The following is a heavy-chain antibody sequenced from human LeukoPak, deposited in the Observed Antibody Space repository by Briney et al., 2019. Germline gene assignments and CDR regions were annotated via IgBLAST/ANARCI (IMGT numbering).Heavy chain of an antibody. CDR1: GGSFSGYY. CDR3: ARSAYCSSTSCYYGGTFDY. CDR2: INHSGST. J-gene: IGHJ4*02. V-gene: IGHV4-34*01. D-gene: IGHD2-2*01. Sequence: SETLSLTCAVYGGSFSGYYWSWIRQPPGKGLEWIGEINHSGSTNYNPSLKSRVTISVDTSKNQFSLKLSSVTAADTAAYYCARSAYCSSTSCYYGGTFDYWGQGTLVTVSS.